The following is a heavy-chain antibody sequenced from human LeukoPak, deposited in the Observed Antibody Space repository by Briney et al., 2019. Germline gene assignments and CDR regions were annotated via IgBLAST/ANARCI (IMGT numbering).Heavy chain of an antibody. D-gene: IGHD2-21*02. CDR2: IYYTGVT. CDR1: GGPLTISY. Sequence: RPSATLSLTCTVSGGPLTISYWSWIRQPPGRGLEWVGYIYYTGVTNYHPSLAGRVSMSLDVSKNLISLNLDSVTAADTAVYYCVRGERCGGDCSSRQQWGQGTLVTVSS. CDR3: VRGERCGGDCSSRQQ. J-gene: IGHJ1*01. V-gene: IGHV4-59*13.